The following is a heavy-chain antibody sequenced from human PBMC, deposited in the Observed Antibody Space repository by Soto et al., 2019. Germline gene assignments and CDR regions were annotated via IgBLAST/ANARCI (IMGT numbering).Heavy chain of an antibody. CDR2: ISGSGAST. D-gene: IGHD2-2*02. V-gene: IGHV3-23*01. CDR3: AKDLRYCSSTSCYKGGFDY. J-gene: IGHJ4*02. Sequence: PGGSLRLSCAASGFTFSSYAMSWVRQAPGKGLEWVSAISGSGASTYYADSVKGRFTISRDNSKNTLYLQMNSLRAEDTAVYYCAKDLRYCSSTSCYKGGFDYCGQGTRVTVSS. CDR1: GFTFSSYA.